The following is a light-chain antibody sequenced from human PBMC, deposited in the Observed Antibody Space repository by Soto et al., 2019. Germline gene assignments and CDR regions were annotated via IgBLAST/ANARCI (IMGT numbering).Light chain of an antibody. CDR2: DAS. J-gene: IGKJ2*01. Sequence: ETVLTQSPGTLSLSPGERATLSCRASQSVSSNLLAWYQEKPGQAPRLLIYDASTRATGIPATFSGSGSGTEFSLTISSLQSEDFAVYYCQQYSNWYTFGQGTKLEIK. CDR1: QSVSSN. CDR3: QQYSNWYT. V-gene: IGKV3-15*01.